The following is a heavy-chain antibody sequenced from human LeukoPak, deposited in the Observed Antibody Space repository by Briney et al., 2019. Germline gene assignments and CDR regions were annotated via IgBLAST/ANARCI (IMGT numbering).Heavy chain of an antibody. CDR3: TRPGIGERPVDY. Sequence: GGSLRLSRAASGFTFSGSAMHWVRQASGKGLEWVGRIRSKANSYAPAYAASVTGRFTMSRDDSKNTASLQMNSLKTEDTAVYYCTRPGIGERPVDYWGQGTLVTVSS. CDR2: IRSKANSYAP. CDR1: GFTFSGSA. D-gene: IGHD1-1*01. J-gene: IGHJ4*02. V-gene: IGHV3-73*01.